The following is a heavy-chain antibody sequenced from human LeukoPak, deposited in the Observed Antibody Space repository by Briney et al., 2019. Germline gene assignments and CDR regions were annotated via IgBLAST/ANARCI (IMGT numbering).Heavy chain of an antibody. CDR3: AKAVDAGYSSSWYDGYFDY. CDR2: ISYDGSNK. V-gene: IGHV3-30*18. Sequence: GGSLRLSRAASGFTFSSYGMHWVRQAPGKGLEWVAVISYDGSNKYYADSVKGRFTISRDNSKNTLYLQMNSLRAEATAVYYCAKAVDAGYSSSWYDGYFDYWGQGTLVTVSS. D-gene: IGHD6-13*01. J-gene: IGHJ4*02. CDR1: GFTFSSYG.